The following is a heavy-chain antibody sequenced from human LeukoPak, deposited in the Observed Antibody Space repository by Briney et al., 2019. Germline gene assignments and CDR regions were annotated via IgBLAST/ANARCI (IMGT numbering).Heavy chain of an antibody. J-gene: IGHJ4*02. Sequence: GGSLRLSCAASGFSLSDCWMTWVRQAPGKGLAWVANIKQDASEKYYVDSVKGRFTISRDNAKNSLYLQMNSLRAEDTAVYYCARCSGSSTYHSDDYWGQGTLVTVSS. V-gene: IGHV3-7*05. CDR3: ARCSGSSTYHSDDY. CDR2: IKQDASEK. D-gene: IGHD2-15*01. CDR1: GFSLSDCW.